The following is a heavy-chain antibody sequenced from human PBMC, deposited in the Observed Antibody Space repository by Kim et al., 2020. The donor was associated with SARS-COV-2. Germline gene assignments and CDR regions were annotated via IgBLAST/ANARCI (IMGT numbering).Heavy chain of an antibody. V-gene: IGHV3-30-3*01. Sequence: GGSLRLSCAASGFTFSSYAMHWVRQAPGKGLEWVAVISYDGSNKYYADSVKGRFTISRDNSKNTLYLQMNSLRAEDTAVYYCARDFVGGAGDILGHGAM. D-gene: IGHD3-3*01. CDR1: GFTFSSYA. CDR2: ISYDGSNK. CDR3: ARDFVGGAGDI. J-gene: IGHJ3*02.